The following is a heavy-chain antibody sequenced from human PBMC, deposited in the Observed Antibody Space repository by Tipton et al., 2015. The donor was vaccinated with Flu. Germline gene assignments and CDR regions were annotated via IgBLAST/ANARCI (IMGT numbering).Heavy chain of an antibody. D-gene: IGHD3-22*01. CDR1: GGSISSYY. V-gene: IGHV4-4*07. CDR2: VSMGGGT. J-gene: IGHJ3*01. CDR3: ARDRLYSASVGYFYVGASDV. Sequence: TLSLTCTVSGGSISSYYWSWIRQPAGEGLEWIGRVSMGGGTNYNPSLSSRVTITIDTSKNQFSLKLTSVTAADTAVYYCARDRLYSASVGYFYVGASDVWGQGTMVTVPP.